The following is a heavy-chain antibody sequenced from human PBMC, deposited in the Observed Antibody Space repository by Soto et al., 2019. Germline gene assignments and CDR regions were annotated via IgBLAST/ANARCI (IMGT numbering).Heavy chain of an antibody. V-gene: IGHV4-34*01. CDR1: GGSFSGYY. CDR2: INHSGST. J-gene: IGHJ6*02. Sequence: SETLSLTCAVYGGSFSGYYWSWIRQPPGKGLEWIGEINHSGSTNYNPSLKSRVTISVDTSKNQFSLKLSSVTAADTAVYYCARLVATIRGDRYCSGGSCYPKNYYYGMDVWGQGTTVTVSS. CDR3: ARLVATIRGDRYCSGGSCYPKNYYYGMDV. D-gene: IGHD2-15*01.